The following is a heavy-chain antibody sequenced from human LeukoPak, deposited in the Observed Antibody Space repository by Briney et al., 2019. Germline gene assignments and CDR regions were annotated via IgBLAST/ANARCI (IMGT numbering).Heavy chain of an antibody. CDR1: GGSISSGDYY. J-gene: IGHJ5*02. Sequence: SETLSLTCTVSGGSISSGDYYWSWTRQPPGKGLEWIGYIYYSGSTYYNLSLKSRVTISVDTSKNQFSLKLSSVTAADTAVYYCARAKGVVVVPAAIRVGDWFDPWGQGTLVTVSS. D-gene: IGHD2-2*02. V-gene: IGHV4-30-4*01. CDR2: IYYSGST. CDR3: ARAKGVVVVPAAIRVGDWFDP.